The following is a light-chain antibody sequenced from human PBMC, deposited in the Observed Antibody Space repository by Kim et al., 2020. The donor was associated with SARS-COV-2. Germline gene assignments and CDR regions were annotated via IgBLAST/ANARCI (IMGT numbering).Light chain of an antibody. CDR1: GLETKY. J-gene: IGLJ2*01. CDR3: YSATDKNLV. V-gene: IGLV3-27*01. Sequence: VSPRQQASITCSGDGLETKYARWCRQRPVQAAGLLIDKDEKRPSRIPERFSGSASGTKVTLTINGAQVEDETNYFCYSATDKNLVFGGGTTLTVL. CDR2: KDE.